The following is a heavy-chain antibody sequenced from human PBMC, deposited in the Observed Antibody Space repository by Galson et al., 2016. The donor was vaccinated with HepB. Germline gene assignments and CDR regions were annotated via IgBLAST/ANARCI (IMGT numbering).Heavy chain of an antibody. J-gene: IGHJ4*02. V-gene: IGHV3-23*01. CDR1: GFTFSSYS. D-gene: IGHD3-16*01. Sequence: SLRLSCAASGFTFSSYSMGWVRQAPGKGLEWVSAISGTGSSTYYADSVKGQFSISRDNSKNTLYLELNSLRTEDTAVYYCAKGGSMMMTVGLECFDWWGQGTLVTVSS. CDR3: AKGGSMMMTVGLECFDW. CDR2: ISGTGSST.